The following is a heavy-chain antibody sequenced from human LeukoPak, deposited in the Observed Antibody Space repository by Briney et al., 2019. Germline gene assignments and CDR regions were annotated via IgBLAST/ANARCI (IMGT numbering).Heavy chain of an antibody. D-gene: IGHD2-2*01. CDR1: GFTFSSYA. V-gene: IGHV3-23*01. CDR2: TGSGGVTT. CDR3: AKDGQYSTSWSPFDY. Sequence: GGSLRLSCAASGFTFSSYAMSWVRQAPGKGLEWVSATGSGGVTTYYADSVKGRFTISRDNSKNTLYLQMNSLQADDTAVYYCAKDGQYSTSWSPFDYWGQGTLVTVSS. J-gene: IGHJ4*02.